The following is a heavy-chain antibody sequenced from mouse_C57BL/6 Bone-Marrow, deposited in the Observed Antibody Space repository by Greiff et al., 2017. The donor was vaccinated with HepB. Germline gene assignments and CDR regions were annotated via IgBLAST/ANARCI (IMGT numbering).Heavy chain of an antibody. CDR2: ISSGGDYI. J-gene: IGHJ3*01. CDR1: GFTFSSYA. V-gene: IGHV5-9-1*02. D-gene: IGHD1-1*01. Sequence: EVQRVESGEGLVKPGGSLKLSCAASGFTFSSYAMSWVRQTPEKRLEWVAYISSGGDYIYYADTVKGRFTISRDNARNTLYLQMSSLKSEDTAMYYCTREGEKITTTGFAYWGQGTLVTVSA. CDR3: TREGEKITTTGFAY.